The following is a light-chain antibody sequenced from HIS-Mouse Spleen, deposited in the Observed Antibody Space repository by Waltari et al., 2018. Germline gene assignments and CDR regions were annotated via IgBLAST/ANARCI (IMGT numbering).Light chain of an antibody. J-gene: IGKJ2*01. CDR2: AAS. CDR3: QQYYSYPYT. V-gene: IGKV1-8*01. Sequence: AIRMTQSPSSLSASTGDRVTITCRASQGISSYLAWYQQRPGKAPKFLIYAASTVQSGVPSRFGGSGSGTDFTFTISCLQSEDFASYYCQQYYSYPYTFGQGTKLEIK. CDR1: QGISSY.